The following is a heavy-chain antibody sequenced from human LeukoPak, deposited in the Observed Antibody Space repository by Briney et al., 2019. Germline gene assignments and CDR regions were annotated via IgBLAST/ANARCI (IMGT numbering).Heavy chain of an antibody. V-gene: IGHV4-30-4*08. Sequence: SETLSLTCTVSGGSISRGDYYWSWIRQPPGKGLEWIGYIYYSGSTYYSPSLKSRVAISLDTSKNQFSLQLISVTAADTAVYYCARTHGIVGATFFDYWGQGTLVTVSS. CDR1: GGSISRGDYY. D-gene: IGHD1-26*01. CDR3: ARTHGIVGATFFDY. J-gene: IGHJ4*02. CDR2: IYYSGST.